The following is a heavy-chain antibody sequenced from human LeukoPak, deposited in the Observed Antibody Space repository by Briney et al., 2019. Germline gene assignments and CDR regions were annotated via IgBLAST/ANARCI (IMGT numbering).Heavy chain of an antibody. CDR1: GFTFSDHA. J-gene: IGHJ4*02. CDR3: TRLVGAND. V-gene: IGHV3-72*01. Sequence: QPEGSLRLSCAASGFTFSDHAMDWVRQAPGKGLEWVGRIRNKANSYTTEYAASVQGRFTVSRDDSKNSLYLQMNSMKTEDTAVYYCTRLVGANDWGQGTLVTVSS. D-gene: IGHD1-26*01. CDR2: IRNKANSYTT.